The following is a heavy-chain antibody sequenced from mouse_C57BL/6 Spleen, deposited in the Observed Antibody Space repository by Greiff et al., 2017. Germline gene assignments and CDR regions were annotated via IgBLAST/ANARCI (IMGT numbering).Heavy chain of an antibody. Sequence: EVKLVESGPELVKPGASVKIPCKASGYTFTDYNMDWVKQSHGKSLEWIGDINPNNGGTIYNQKFKGKATLTVDKSSSTAYMELRSLTSEDTAVYYCARGHGNSGYAMDYWGQGTSVTVSS. CDR2: INPNNGGT. J-gene: IGHJ4*01. V-gene: IGHV1-18*01. CDR1: GYTFTDYN. D-gene: IGHD2-1*01. CDR3: ARGHGNSGYAMDY.